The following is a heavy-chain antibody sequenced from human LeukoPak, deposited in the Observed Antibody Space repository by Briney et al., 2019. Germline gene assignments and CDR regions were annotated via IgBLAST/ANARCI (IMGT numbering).Heavy chain of an antibody. CDR2: INSDGSST. Sequence: GGSLRLSCAASGFTFSSYWMHWVRQAPGKGLVWVSRINSDGSSTSYADSVKGRFTISRDNAKNTLYLQMNSLRAEDTAVYYCASLTSIAAAGTLDYWGQGTLVTVSS. J-gene: IGHJ4*02. D-gene: IGHD6-13*01. CDR3: ASLTSIAAAGTLDY. V-gene: IGHV3-74*01. CDR1: GFTFSSYW.